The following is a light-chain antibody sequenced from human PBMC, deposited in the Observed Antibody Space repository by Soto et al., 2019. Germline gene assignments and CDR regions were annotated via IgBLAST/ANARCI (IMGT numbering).Light chain of an antibody. CDR1: SSDIGRYTY. CDR3: SSYTSSSALVV. V-gene: IGLV2-14*03. J-gene: IGLJ1*01. CDR2: DVS. Sequence: QSALTQPASVSGSPGQSITISCTGTSSDIGRYTYVSWYQQHPGKAPKLMIYDVSDRPSGVSNRFSGSKSGNTAFLTISGLQTEDEADYYCSSYTSSSALVVFGTGTKLTVL.